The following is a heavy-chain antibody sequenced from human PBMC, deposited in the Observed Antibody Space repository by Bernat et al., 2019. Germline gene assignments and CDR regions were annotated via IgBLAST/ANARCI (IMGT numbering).Heavy chain of an antibody. CDR1: GFTFSSYG. J-gene: IGHJ4*02. Sequence: QVQLVESGGGVVQPGRSLRLSCAASGFTFSSYGMHWVRQAPGKGLEWVAVISYDGSNKYYADSVKGRFTISRDNSKNTLYLQMNSLRAEDTAVYYCAKGLNSGWAIDYRGQGTLVTVSS. D-gene: IGHD6-19*01. CDR2: ISYDGSNK. V-gene: IGHV3-30*18. CDR3: AKGLNSGWAIDY.